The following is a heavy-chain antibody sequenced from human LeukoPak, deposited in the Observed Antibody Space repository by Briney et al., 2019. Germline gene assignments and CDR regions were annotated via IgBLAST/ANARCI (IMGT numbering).Heavy chain of an antibody. V-gene: IGHV4-59*02. Sequence: SETLSLTCVVSGGSVSGYYWGWIRQPPGRGLEWIGYIYYSGSTNYNPSLKSRVTISVDTSKNQFSLKLSSVTAADTAVYYCARGWNYDFWSGYLADYYYYGMDVWGQGTTVTVSS. CDR2: IYYSGST. CDR3: ARGWNYDFWSGYLADYYYYGMDV. CDR1: GGSVSGYY. J-gene: IGHJ6*02. D-gene: IGHD3-3*01.